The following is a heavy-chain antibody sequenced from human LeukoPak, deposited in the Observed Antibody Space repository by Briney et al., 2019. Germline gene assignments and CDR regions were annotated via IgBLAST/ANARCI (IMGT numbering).Heavy chain of an antibody. Sequence: ASVKVSCKASGGTFSSYAISWVRQAPGQGLEWMGGIIPIFGTANYAQKFQGRVTITADESTSTAYMELSSLRSEDTAVYYCARWELGTDAFDIWGQGTMVTVSS. J-gene: IGHJ3*02. V-gene: IGHV1-69*13. CDR1: GGTFSSYA. D-gene: IGHD3-16*01. CDR3: ARWELGTDAFDI. CDR2: IIPIFGTA.